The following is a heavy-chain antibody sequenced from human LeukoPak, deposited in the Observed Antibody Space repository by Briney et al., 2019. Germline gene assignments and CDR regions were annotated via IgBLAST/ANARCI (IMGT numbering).Heavy chain of an antibody. D-gene: IGHD3-10*01. J-gene: IGHJ4*01. CDR3: ARDHYGSGSYKAYFDY. CDR2: VYSSGAT. CDR1: DASVTTYS. V-gene: IGHV4-4*07. Sequence: SETLSLTCTVSDASVTTYSWSWLRQPAGKGLEWIGRVYSSGATKYNPSLKSRVTISADTSKNQFSLKLPSVTAADTAVYYCARDHYGSGSYKAYFDYWGHGIQATVSS.